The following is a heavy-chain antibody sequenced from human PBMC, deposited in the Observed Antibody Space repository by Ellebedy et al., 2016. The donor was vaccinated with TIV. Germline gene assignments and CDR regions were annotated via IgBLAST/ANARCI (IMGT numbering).Heavy chain of an antibody. D-gene: IGHD3/OR15-3a*01. J-gene: IGHJ5*02. CDR1: GGSFSGYY. CDR2: IYYSGST. Sequence: SETLSLXXAVYGGSFSGYYWSWIRQPPGKGLEWIGSIYYSGSTYYNPSLKSRVTISVDTSKNQFSLKLSSVTAADTAVYYCARMFFQGSYNWFDPWGQGTLVTVSS. V-gene: IGHV4-34*01. CDR3: ARMFFQGSYNWFDP.